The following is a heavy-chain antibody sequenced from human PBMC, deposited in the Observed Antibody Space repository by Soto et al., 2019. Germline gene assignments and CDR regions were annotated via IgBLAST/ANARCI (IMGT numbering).Heavy chain of an antibody. CDR2: IIPLFGTP. Sequence: QVQLVQSGAEVKKPGSSVKVSCKASRGIFSTYAISWLRQAPGQGLEWMGGIIPLFGTPKYAQRFQGRVTITAYESTSTAYMELSRLRSEDTAVYYCARDRDDYGSGNYYNRIDFWGQGTLVTVSS. J-gene: IGHJ4*02. V-gene: IGHV1-69*01. CDR1: RGIFSTYA. D-gene: IGHD3-10*01. CDR3: ARDRDDYGSGNYYNRIDF.